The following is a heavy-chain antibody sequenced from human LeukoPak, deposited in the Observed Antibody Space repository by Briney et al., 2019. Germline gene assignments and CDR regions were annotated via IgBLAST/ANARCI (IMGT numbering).Heavy chain of an antibody. CDR1: GGSISSGGYS. J-gene: IGHJ4*02. CDR3: ARSLRKGGFDY. CDR2: IYHSGST. D-gene: IGHD4-17*01. V-gene: IGHV4-30-2*01. Sequence: PSETLSLTCAVSGGSISSGGYSWSWIRQPPGTGLEWIGYIYHSGSTYYNPSLKSRVTISVDRSKNQFSLKLSSVTAADTAVYYCARSLRKGGFDYWGQGTLVTVSS.